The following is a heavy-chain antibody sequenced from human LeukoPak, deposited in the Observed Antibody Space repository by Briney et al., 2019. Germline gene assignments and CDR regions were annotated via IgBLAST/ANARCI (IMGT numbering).Heavy chain of an antibody. CDR2: ISSSSSTI. J-gene: IGHJ4*02. CDR3: ARADKQQLVYEGAY. Sequence: PGGSLRLSCAASGFTFSSYSMNWVRQAPGKGLEWVSYISSSSSTIYYADSVKGRFTISRDNAKNSLYLQMNSLRAEDTAVYYCARADKQQLVYEGAYWGQGTLVTVSS. CDR1: GFTFSSYS. D-gene: IGHD6-13*01. V-gene: IGHV3-48*01.